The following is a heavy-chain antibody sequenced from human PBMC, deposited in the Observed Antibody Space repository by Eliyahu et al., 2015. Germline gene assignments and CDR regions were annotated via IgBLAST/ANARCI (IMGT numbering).Heavy chain of an antibody. CDR2: INPSGGST. Sequence: QVQLVQSGAEVKKPGASVKVSCKASGYTFTSXYMHWVRQAPGQGLEWMGIINPSGGSTSYAQKFQGRVTMTRDTSTSTVYMELSSLRSEDTAVYYCARGEYQLLDYYYYGMDVWGQGTTVTVSS. V-gene: IGHV1-46*03. CDR3: ARGEYQLLDYYYYGMDV. J-gene: IGHJ6*02. CDR1: GYTFTSXY. D-gene: IGHD2-2*01.